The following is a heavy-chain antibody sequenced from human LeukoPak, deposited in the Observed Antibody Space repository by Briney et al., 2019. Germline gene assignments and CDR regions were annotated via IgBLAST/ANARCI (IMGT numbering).Heavy chain of an antibody. D-gene: IGHD3-22*01. V-gene: IGHV3-43*01. CDR3: VKDLSYESSGHVFDQ. CDR2: ISWDGTA. CDR1: GFTFEDYT. J-gene: IGHJ4*02. Sequence: PGGSLRLSCGASGFTFEDYTMHWVRQAPAKILEWVALISWDGTAYYSDSVKGRFTISIDNSKNSLYLQMDSLRGDDTGFYYCVKDLSYESSGHVFDQWGQGTLVTVSS.